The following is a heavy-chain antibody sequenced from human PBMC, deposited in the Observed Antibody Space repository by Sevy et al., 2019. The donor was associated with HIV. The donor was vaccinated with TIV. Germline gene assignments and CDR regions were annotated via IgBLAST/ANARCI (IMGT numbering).Heavy chain of an antibody. Sequence: GGSLRLSCAASGFTFSSHAMHWVRQAPGKGLDWVAVISSDGNSQYSADSVKGRFTISRDNSKNTLYLQMDSLRVEDTAVYYCARDLIRGSYSQSLDYWGQGTLVTVSS. CDR1: GFTFSSHA. J-gene: IGHJ4*02. V-gene: IGHV3-30*04. CDR3: ARDLIRGSYSQSLDY. D-gene: IGHD1-26*01. CDR2: ISSDGNSQ.